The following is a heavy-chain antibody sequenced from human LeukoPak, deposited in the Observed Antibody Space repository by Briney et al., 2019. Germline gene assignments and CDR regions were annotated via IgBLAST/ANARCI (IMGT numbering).Heavy chain of an antibody. Sequence: ASVKVSCKASGYTFTSYYMHWVRQAPGQGLEWMGQINPSGGSTSYAQKFQGRVTITRNTPISTAYMELSSLTSEDTAVYYCARSDHNSWNAFDIWGQGTMVTVSS. D-gene: IGHD1-26*01. CDR3: ARSDHNSWNAFDI. J-gene: IGHJ3*02. V-gene: IGHV1-46*01. CDR2: INPSGGST. CDR1: GYTFTSYY.